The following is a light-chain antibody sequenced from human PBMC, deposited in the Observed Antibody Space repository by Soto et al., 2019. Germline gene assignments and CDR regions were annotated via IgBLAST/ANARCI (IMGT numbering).Light chain of an antibody. J-gene: IGKJ1*01. CDR2: GAS. Sequence: EIVVTQSPATLSVSPGERATLSCRTSQSISTNLAWYQQKPGQVPRLLIYGASSRATGIPGRFSGSGSGTEFTLTISSLQSEDFAVYYCQQYNNWPPWTFGQGTKVEIK. CDR3: QQYNNWPPWT. CDR1: QSISTN. V-gene: IGKV3-15*01.